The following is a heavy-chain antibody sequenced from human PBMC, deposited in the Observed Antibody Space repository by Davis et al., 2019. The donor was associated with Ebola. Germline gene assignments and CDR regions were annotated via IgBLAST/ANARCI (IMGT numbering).Heavy chain of an antibody. V-gene: IGHV4-38-2*02. CDR1: GYSISSGYY. J-gene: IGHJ3*02. Sequence: PSETLSLTCTVSGYSISSGYYWGWIRQPPGKGLEWIGSIYHSGSTYYNPSLKSRVTISVDTSKNQFSLKLSSVTAADTAVYYCAREGGDGYNPDAFDIWGQGTMVTVSS. CDR3: AREGGDGYNPDAFDI. CDR2: IYHSGST. D-gene: IGHD5-24*01.